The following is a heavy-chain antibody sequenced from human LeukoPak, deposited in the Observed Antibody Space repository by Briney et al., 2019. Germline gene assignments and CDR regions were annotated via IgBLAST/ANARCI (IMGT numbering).Heavy chain of an antibody. J-gene: IGHJ2*01. D-gene: IGHD2-15*01. CDR3: ARAPSDGDYYPWYHYL. V-gene: IGHV3-21*01. Sequence: GGSLRLSCAASGFSFSDYSMNWVRQAPGKGLEWVSSITRTSYYIYYTDYVTGLFTISRDNAKKSLYLQMNTLRAEDTALYYCARAPSDGDYYPWYHYLWGRGTLVTVSS. CDR2: ITRTSYYI. CDR1: GFSFSDYS.